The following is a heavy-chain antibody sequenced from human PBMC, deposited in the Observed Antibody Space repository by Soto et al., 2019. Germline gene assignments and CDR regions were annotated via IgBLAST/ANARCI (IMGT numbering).Heavy chain of an antibody. Sequence: EVQLLESGGGLVQPGGSLRLSCAASGFTFSSYAMSWVRQAPGKGLEWVSAISGSGGSTYYADSVKGRFTISRDNSKNTLYLQMNSLRAEDTAVYYCAKMLIYDYVWGSYKTYAPYDYWGQGTLVTVSS. CDR2: ISGSGGST. CDR1: GFTFSSYA. CDR3: AKMLIYDYVWGSYKTYAPYDY. V-gene: IGHV3-23*01. J-gene: IGHJ4*02. D-gene: IGHD3-16*01.